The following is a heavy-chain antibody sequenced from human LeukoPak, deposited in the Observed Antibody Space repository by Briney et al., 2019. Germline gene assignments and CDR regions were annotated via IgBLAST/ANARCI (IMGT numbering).Heavy chain of an antibody. D-gene: IGHD1-26*01. J-gene: IGHJ4*02. Sequence: AGGSLRLSCAASGFTFSNYWMHWVRHAPGKGLVWVSRINSDGSTTIYADSVKGRFTISRDSSKNTLYLQMNSLRAEDTAVYYCAKDLRSSADSKMGAADYWGQGTLVTVSS. V-gene: IGHV3-74*01. CDR3: AKDLRSSADSKMGAADY. CDR2: INSDGSTT. CDR1: GFTFSNYW.